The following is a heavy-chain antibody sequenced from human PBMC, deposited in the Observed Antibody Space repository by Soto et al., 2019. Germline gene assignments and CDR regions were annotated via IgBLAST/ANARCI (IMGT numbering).Heavy chain of an antibody. J-gene: IGHJ4*02. CDR2: IYYSGST. Sequence: PSETLSLTCTVSGGSISSGDYYWSWIRQPPGKGLEWIGDIYYSGSTYYNPSLKSRVTISVDTSKNQFSLKLSSVTAADTAVYYCARVDYGDFYFDYWGQGTLVTVSS. D-gene: IGHD4-17*01. CDR1: GGSISSGDYY. V-gene: IGHV4-30-4*01. CDR3: ARVDYGDFYFDY.